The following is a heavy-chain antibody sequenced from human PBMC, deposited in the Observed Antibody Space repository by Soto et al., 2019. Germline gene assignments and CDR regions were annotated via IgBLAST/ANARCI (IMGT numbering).Heavy chain of an antibody. D-gene: IGHD4-17*01. CDR1: GFTFYVYA. CDR3: AIDRWDVYGSH. CDR2: ISDNGGDT. V-gene: IGHV3-23*01. Sequence: EVQLLESGGGLVQPGGSLRLSCAASGFTFYVYAMTWVRQVPGKGLEWVSRISDNGGDTYYAGSVKGRFTISRDNSKNTVYLQMNHLRAEDTALYYGAIDRWDVYGSHWGQGTLVTVSS. J-gene: IGHJ4*02.